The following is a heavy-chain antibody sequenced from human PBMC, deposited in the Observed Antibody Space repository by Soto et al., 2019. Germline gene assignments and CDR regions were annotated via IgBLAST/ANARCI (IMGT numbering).Heavy chain of an antibody. D-gene: IGHD2-21*01. CDR3: ARFTGISKSTFDS. CDR2: ISAYNDKT. V-gene: IGHV1-18*01. Sequence: QVQLVQSGAEVKKPGASVKVSCRASGYTFTSYGISWVRQAPGQGLEWMGWISAYNDKTTYAQKFQGRLTMTTVAHWYTASIELRSLSYDDTAVYYCARFTGISKSTFDSWGQGTLVTVSS. CDR1: GYTFTSYG. J-gene: IGHJ4*02.